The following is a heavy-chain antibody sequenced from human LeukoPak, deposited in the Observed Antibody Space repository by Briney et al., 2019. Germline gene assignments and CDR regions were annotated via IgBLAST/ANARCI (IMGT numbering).Heavy chain of an antibody. D-gene: IGHD3-16*02. V-gene: IGHV4-31*03. CDR2: IYYSGST. J-gene: IGHJ4*02. CDR3: ARAVGYDYIWGSYRPHYFDY. CDR1: GGSISSGGYY. Sequence: PSETLSLTCTVSGGSISSGGYYWRWIRQHPGKGLEWIGYIYYSGSTYYNPSLKSRVTISVDTSKNQFSLKLSSVTAADTAVYYCARAVGYDYIWGSYRPHYFDYWGQGTLVTVSS.